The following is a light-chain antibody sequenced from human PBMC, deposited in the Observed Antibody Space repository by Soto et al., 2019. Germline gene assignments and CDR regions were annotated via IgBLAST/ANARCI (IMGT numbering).Light chain of an antibody. CDR1: QQISNW. CDR3: QQYNSYSPT. CDR2: DAS. J-gene: IGKJ1*01. V-gene: IGKV1-5*01. Sequence: DIQMTQSPSTRSASVGDRVTITCRASQQISNWLAWYQQKPGTAPKLLISDASNLESGVSSRFSGSGSGTEFNLTISSLQPDDFATYYCQQYNSYSPTFGQGTKVDIK.